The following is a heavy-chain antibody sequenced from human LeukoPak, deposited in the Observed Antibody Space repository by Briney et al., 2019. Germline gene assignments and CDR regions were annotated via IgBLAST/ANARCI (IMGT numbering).Heavy chain of an antibody. Sequence: SVKVSCKASGGTFSSYAISWVRQAPGQGLEWMGGIIPIFGTANYAQKFQGRVTITTDESTSTAYMELSSLRSEDTAVYYCARDSGSYYGSFDYWGQGTLVTVSS. D-gene: IGHD1-26*01. J-gene: IGHJ4*02. CDR1: GGTFSSYA. CDR3: ARDSGSYYGSFDY. V-gene: IGHV1-69*05. CDR2: IIPIFGTA.